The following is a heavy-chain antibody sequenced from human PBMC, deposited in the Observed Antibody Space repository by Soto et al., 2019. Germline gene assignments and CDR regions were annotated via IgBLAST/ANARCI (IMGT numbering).Heavy chain of an antibody. D-gene: IGHD2-2*01. CDR2: ISAYNGNT. Sequence: QVQLVQSGAEVKKPGASVKVSCKASGYTFTSYGISWVRQAPGQGLERMGWISAYNGNTNYAQKLQGRVTMTTDTSTSTAYMELRSLRSDDTAVYYCARDPNCSSTSCYAVGHYYYYYGMDVWGQGTTVTVSS. CDR1: GYTFTSYG. CDR3: ARDPNCSSTSCYAVGHYYYYYGMDV. J-gene: IGHJ6*02. V-gene: IGHV1-18*01.